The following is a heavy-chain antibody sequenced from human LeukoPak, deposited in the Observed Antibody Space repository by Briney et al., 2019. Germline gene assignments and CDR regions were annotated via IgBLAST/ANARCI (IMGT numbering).Heavy chain of an antibody. Sequence: HPGESLKISCAASGFTFNRYWMHWVLQAPGKGLVWVSRIRSDGSNTNYADSVKGRFTISRDNAENTLYLQMDSLTAEDTAVYFCVSRNYGSSPFDYWGQGTLVTVSS. D-gene: IGHD4-17*01. V-gene: IGHV3-74*01. CDR3: VSRNYGSSPFDY. CDR2: IRSDGSNT. CDR1: GFTFNRYW. J-gene: IGHJ4*02.